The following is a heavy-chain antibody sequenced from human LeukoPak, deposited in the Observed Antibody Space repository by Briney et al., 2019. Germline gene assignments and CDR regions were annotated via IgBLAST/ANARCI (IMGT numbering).Heavy chain of an antibody. J-gene: IGHJ4*02. V-gene: IGHV4-59*01. Sequence: SETLSLTCTVSGGSISSYYWSWIRQPPGKGLECIGYISYSGSTNYNPSLKSRVTISVDTSNNQFSLKLSSVTAADTAVYYCARYSCGYTYYFDYWGQGTLVTVSS. CDR1: GGSISSYY. CDR3: ARYSCGYTYYFDY. CDR2: ISYSGST. D-gene: IGHD3-22*01.